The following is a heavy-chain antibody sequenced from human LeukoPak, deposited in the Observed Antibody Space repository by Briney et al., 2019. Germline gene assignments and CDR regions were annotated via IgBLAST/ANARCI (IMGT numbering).Heavy chain of an antibody. CDR2: INPNSGGT. V-gene: IGHV1-2*02. CDR3: ARDLLITIFGVVIRGNWFDP. Sequence: ASVKVSCKASVYTYTGYYMHWVRQAPGQGLEWMGWINPNSGGTNYAQKFQGRVTMTRDTSISTAYMELSRLRSDDTAVYYCARDLLITIFGVVIRGNWFDPWGQGTLVTVSS. D-gene: IGHD3-3*01. J-gene: IGHJ5*02. CDR1: VYTYTGYY.